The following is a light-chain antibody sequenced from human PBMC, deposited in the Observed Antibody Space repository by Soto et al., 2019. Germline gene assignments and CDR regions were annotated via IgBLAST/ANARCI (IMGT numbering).Light chain of an antibody. CDR3: CSYVGSSTYV. CDR2: EGS. CDR1: TSDVENYVL. V-gene: IGLV2-23*01. J-gene: IGLJ1*01. Sequence: QSALTQSASVSGSPGQSIIISCTEATSDVENYVLVSWFQQHPGKAPRLIIYEGSRRPSGVSNRFSGSKSGKTASLTISGLQTEDEADYYCCSYVGSSTYVFGTGTKLTVL.